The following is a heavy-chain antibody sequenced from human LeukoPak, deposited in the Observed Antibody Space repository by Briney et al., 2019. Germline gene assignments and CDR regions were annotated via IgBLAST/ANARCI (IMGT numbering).Heavy chain of an antibody. V-gene: IGHV3-64*01. J-gene: IGHJ4*02. CDR3: ARGGGGSSGYYQREYYFDY. CDR2: ISSNGGST. CDR1: GFTFSSYA. D-gene: IGHD3-22*01. Sequence: GGSLRLSCAASGFTFSSYAMHWVRQAPGKGLEYVSAISSNGGSTYYANSVKGRFTISRDNSKNTLYLQMGSLRAEDVAAYYCARGGGGSSGYYQREYYFDYWGQGTLVTVSS.